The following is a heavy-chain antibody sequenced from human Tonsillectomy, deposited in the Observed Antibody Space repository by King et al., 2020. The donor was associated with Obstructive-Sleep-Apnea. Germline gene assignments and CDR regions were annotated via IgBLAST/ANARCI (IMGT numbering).Heavy chain of an antibody. CDR2: ISAYNGNT. D-gene: IGHD6-13*01. Sequence: QLVQSGAEVKKPGASVKVSCKASGYTFTRYGITWVRQAPGQGLEWMGWISAYNGNTNYAQKLQGRVTMTTDTSTTTAYMELRSLRSDDTAVYYCARLQQQQGEGWFDPWGQGTLVTVSS. J-gene: IGHJ5*02. V-gene: IGHV1-18*04. CDR3: ARLQQQQGEGWFDP. CDR1: GYTFTRYG.